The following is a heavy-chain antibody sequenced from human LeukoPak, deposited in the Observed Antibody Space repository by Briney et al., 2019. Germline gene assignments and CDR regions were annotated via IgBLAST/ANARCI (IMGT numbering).Heavy chain of an antibody. CDR1: GYTFTGYY. Sequence: ASVKVSCKASGYTFTGYYMHWVRQAPGQGLEWRVWINPNSGGTNYAQKFQGRVTMTRDTSISTAYMELSRLRSDDTAVYYCARDRHIVVVIAMLDAFDIWGQGTMVTVSS. CDR2: INPNSGGT. V-gene: IGHV1-2*02. D-gene: IGHD2-21*01. J-gene: IGHJ3*02. CDR3: ARDRHIVVVIAMLDAFDI.